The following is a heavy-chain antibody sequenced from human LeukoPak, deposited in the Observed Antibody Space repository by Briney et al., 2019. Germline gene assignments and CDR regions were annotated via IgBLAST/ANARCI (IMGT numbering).Heavy chain of an antibody. J-gene: IGHJ2*01. V-gene: IGHV5-51*01. CDR2: IYPDDSDT. CDR3: GRLIAVADNSWYFDY. Sequence: GESLKISCKGSGYTSTSHWIGWVRQMPGKGLEWMGIIYPDDSDTRYSPSFQGQVTISADKSIDTAYLQWSSLKASDTAMYFCGRLIAVADNSWYFDYWGRGTLVTVSS. CDR1: GYTSTSHW. D-gene: IGHD6-19*01.